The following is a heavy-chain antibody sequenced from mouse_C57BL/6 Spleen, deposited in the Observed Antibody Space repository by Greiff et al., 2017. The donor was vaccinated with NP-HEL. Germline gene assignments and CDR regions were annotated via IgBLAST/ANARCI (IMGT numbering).Heavy chain of an antibody. V-gene: IGHV1-54*01. CDR3: ARSHGAFDS. CDR1: GYAFTNYL. CDR2: INPGSGGT. J-gene: IGHJ2*01. Sequence: QVQLQQSGAELVRPGTSVKVSCKASGYAFTNYLIEWVKQRPGQGLEWIGVINPGSGGTNYNEKFKGKATLPADKSSSTAYMQLSSLTSEDSAVYFCARSHGAFDSWGQGTTLTVSS.